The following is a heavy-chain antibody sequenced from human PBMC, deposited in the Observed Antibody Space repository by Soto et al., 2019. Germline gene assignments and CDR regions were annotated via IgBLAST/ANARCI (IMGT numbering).Heavy chain of an antibody. V-gene: IGHV3-48*02. J-gene: IGHJ4*02. CDR1: GFSLRSRI. Sequence: GGSLRLSCAASGFSLRSRIMNWVRQAPGKGLEWVSYISGSSTTIYYTDSVKGRFTISRDNAKNSLYLQMNSLRHEDTAVYYCARGELDRTIDYWGQGTQVTVSS. D-gene: IGHD1-1*01. CDR3: ARGELDRTIDY. CDR2: ISGSSTTI.